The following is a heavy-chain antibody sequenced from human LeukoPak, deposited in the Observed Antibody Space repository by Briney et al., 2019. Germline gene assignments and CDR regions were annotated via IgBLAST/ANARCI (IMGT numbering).Heavy chain of an antibody. CDR2: IIPIFGTA. CDR3: ARGGYSSSWYRKYYYYYMDV. J-gene: IGHJ6*03. V-gene: IGHV1-69*06. D-gene: IGHD6-13*01. CDR1: GYTFTGYY. Sequence: SVKVSCKASGYTFTGYYMHWVRQAPGQGLEWMGGIIPIFGTANYAQKFQGRVTITADKSTSTAYMELSSLRSEDTAVYYCARGGYSSSWYRKYYYYYMDVWGKGTTVTVSS.